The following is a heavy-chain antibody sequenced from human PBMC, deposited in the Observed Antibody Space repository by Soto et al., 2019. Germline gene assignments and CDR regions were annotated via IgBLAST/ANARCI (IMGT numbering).Heavy chain of an antibody. CDR1: GYTFTSYG. Sequence: QVQLVQSGAEVKKHGASVKVSCKACGYTFTSYGISWVRQAPGQGLEWMGWISAYNGNTNYAQKFQGRVTMTTDTSTSIAYMELRSLRSDDTAVYYCVVAAQPYYFDYWGQGTLVTVSS. V-gene: IGHV1-18*01. CDR2: ISAYNGNT. D-gene: IGHD2-15*01. J-gene: IGHJ4*02. CDR3: VVAAQPYYFDY.